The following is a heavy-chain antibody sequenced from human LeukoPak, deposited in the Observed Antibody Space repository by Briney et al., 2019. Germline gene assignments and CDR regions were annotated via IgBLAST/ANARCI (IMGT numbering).Heavy chain of an antibody. CDR2: INGGGNEK. CDR3: VRDRPDRGYRYGRDFDY. CDR1: GFSFSSYE. Sequence: GGSLRLSCAASGFSFSSYEMNWVRQAPGKGLRWMSYINGGGNEKYYADSVKGRFNVSRDNTKNSLNLQMNSLRAEDTAVYYCVRDRPDRGYRYGRDFDYWGQGTLVTVSS. J-gene: IGHJ4*02. V-gene: IGHV3-48*03. D-gene: IGHD5-18*01.